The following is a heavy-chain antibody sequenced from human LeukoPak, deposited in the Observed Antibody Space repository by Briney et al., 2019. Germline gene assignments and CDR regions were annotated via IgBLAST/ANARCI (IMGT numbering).Heavy chain of an antibody. D-gene: IGHD4-11*01. CDR1: GYTFTRYY. CDR3: ARGPIIHDYNFDY. CDR2: IYPSGGST. J-gene: IGHJ4*02. V-gene: IGHV1-46*03. Sequence: ASVKVSCKASGYTFTRYYMHWVRHAPGQGLEWMGIIYPSGGSTTYAHNFQGRVTMTRDTSPSTVYMELRSQRAEDTAVYYCARGPIIHDYNFDYWGQGTLVSVSS.